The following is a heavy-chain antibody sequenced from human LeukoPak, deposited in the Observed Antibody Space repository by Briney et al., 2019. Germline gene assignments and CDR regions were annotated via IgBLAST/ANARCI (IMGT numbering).Heavy chain of an antibody. D-gene: IGHD1-14*01. Sequence: ASVKVSCKASGYTFTGYYMHWVRQAPGQGLEWMGWINPNSGGTDYAQKFQGRVTMTRDTSISTAYMELSRLRSDDTAVYYCARDPTVYEGGAFDIWGQGTMVTVSS. V-gene: IGHV1-2*02. CDR1: GYTFTGYY. CDR2: INPNSGGT. CDR3: ARDPTVYEGGAFDI. J-gene: IGHJ3*02.